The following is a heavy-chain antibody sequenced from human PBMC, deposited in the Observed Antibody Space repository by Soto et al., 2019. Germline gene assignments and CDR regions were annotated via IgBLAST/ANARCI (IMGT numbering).Heavy chain of an antibody. D-gene: IGHD4-17*01. J-gene: IGHJ4*02. Sequence: QVQLVESGGGVVQPGRSLRLSWAASGFTFSSYGMHWVRQAPCKGLEWVAVISYDGSNKDYADAVKGRFTISRDNSKNPLYLQMNSLRAEDTAVYYCAKADRGGYGDYGGLFAYWGQGTLVTVSS. CDR2: ISYDGSNK. CDR3: AKADRGGYGDYGGLFAY. CDR1: GFTFSSYG. V-gene: IGHV3-30*18.